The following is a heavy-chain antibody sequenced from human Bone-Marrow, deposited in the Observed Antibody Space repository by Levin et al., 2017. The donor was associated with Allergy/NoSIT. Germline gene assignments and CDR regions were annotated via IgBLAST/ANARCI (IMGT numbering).Heavy chain of an antibody. CDR1: GGSLRSNA. V-gene: IGHV1-69*13. D-gene: IGHD5-12*01. CDR3: AADGIVARSIDAFYV. Sequence: GASVKVSCKASGGSLRSNAISWVRQAPGQGLEWMGGVLPIFGTIKYAQRFEGKVTITADESTSTAYMELSSLRAEYTAVYYCAADGIVARSIDAFYVWGHGTKVTLSA. CDR2: VLPIFGTI. J-gene: IGHJ3*01.